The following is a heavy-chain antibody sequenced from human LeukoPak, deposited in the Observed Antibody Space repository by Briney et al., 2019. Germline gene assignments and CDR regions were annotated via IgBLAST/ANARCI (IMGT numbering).Heavy chain of an antibody. CDR2: IIPIFGTA. V-gene: IGHV1-69*05. J-gene: IGHJ6*03. Sequence: SVKVSCKASGGTFSSYVISWVRQAPGQGLEWMGGIIPIFGTANYAQKFQGRVTITTDESTSTAYMDLSSLRSEDTAVYFCARHNSLPRYSSSWSHYYYYMDVWGQGTTVTVSS. CDR1: GGTFSSYV. CDR3: ARHNSLPRYSSSWSHYYYYMDV. D-gene: IGHD6-13*01.